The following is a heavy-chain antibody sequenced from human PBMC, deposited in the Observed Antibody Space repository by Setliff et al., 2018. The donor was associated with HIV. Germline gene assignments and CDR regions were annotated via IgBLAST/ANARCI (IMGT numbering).Heavy chain of an antibody. D-gene: IGHD2-8*01. CDR1: GGTFDTYA. CDR2: FDPEDGET. V-gene: IGHV1-24*01. CDR3: VRLTADRTNYYYYMDV. J-gene: IGHJ6*03. Sequence: ASVKVSCKASGGTFDTYAIHWVRQAPGKGLEWMGGFDPEDGETIYAQKFRGRVTMTTDISTNTAYMEVRSLSFDDTAVYYCVRLTADRTNYYYYMDVWGKGTTVTVSS.